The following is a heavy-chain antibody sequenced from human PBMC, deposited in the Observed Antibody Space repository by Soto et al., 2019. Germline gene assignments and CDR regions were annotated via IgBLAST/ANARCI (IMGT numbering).Heavy chain of an antibody. Sequence: GASVKVSCKASGFTFTSSAMQWVRQARXQRPEWIGWIVVGSGNTNYAQKFQERVTITRDMSTSTAYMELSSLRSEDTAVYYCAADRGVAGHYYYGMDVWGQGTTVTVSS. CDR1: GFTFTSSA. D-gene: IGHD6-19*01. CDR2: IVVGSGNT. CDR3: AADRGVAGHYYYGMDV. V-gene: IGHV1-58*02. J-gene: IGHJ6*02.